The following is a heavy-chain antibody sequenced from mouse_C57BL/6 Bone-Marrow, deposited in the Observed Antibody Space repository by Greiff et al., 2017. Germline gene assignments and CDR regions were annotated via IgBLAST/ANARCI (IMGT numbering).Heavy chain of an antibody. CDR1: GYTFTDYD. V-gene: IGHV1-15*01. CDR3: TSRYYGSSYYFDY. J-gene: IGHJ2*01. Sequence: QVQLQQSGAELVRPGASVTLSCKASGYTFTDYDMHWVKQTPVHGLEWIGAIDPETGGTAYNQKFKGKAILTADKSSSTAYMELRSLTSEDSAVYYCTSRYYGSSYYFDYWGQGTTLTVSS. D-gene: IGHD1-1*01. CDR2: IDPETGGT.